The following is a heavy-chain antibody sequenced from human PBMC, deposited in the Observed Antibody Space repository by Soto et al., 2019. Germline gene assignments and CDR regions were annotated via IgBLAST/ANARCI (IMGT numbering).Heavy chain of an antibody. CDR1: GERFTSYW. D-gene: IGHD3-22*01. Sequence: GESLKLSGEGSGERFTSYWSGWVRQIPGKGLEWMGIIYPGDSDTRYSPSFQGQVTISADKSINTAYLQWSSLKASDTARDYCASLDSRGYYYSLHWGQGTLVTVS. CDR3: ASLDSRGYYYSLH. J-gene: IGHJ4*02. CDR2: IYPGDSDT. V-gene: IGHV5-51*01.